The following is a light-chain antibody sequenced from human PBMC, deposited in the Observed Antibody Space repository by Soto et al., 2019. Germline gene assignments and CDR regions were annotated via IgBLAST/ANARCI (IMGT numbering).Light chain of an antibody. CDR3: QNYYSAPLT. Sequence: ITQWPATLSASVGDRVTITCLSSQGISNYLAWYQQKPGKVPKLLIYAASTLQSGVPSRFSGSGSGTDFTLTISDLQPEDVATYYCQNYYSAPLTFGGGTKVDIK. V-gene: IGKV1-27*01. CDR2: AAS. CDR1: QGISNY. J-gene: IGKJ4*01.